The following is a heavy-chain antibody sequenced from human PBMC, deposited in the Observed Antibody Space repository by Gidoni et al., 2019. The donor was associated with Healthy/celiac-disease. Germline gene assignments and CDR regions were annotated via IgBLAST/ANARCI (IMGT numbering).Heavy chain of an antibody. V-gene: IGHV3-64*01. J-gene: IGHJ2*01. CDR2: ISSNGGST. CDR3: ARDHYGDYVGYFDL. Sequence: EVQLVESGGGLVQPGGSLRLSFPPSGFPSSSYAMHWVRQAPGKGLEYVSAISSNGGSTYYANSVKGRFTISRDNSKNTLYLQMGSLRAEDMAVYYCARDHYGDYVGYFDLWGRGTLVTVSS. D-gene: IGHD4-17*01. CDR1: GFPSSSYA.